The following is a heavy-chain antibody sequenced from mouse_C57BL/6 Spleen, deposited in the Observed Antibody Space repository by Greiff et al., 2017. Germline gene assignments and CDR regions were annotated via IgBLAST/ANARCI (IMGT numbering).Heavy chain of an antibody. D-gene: IGHD2-4*01. J-gene: IGHJ4*01. Sequence: QVQLQQPGAELVMPGASVTLSCKASGYTFTSYWMHWVKQRPGQGLEWIGEIDPSDRYTNYNQKFKGKSTLTVDKSSSTAYMQLGSLTSEDSAVYYCARRGLHYAMDYWGQGTSVTVSS. CDR2: IDPSDRYT. CDR1: GYTFTSYW. V-gene: IGHV1-69*01. CDR3: ARRGLHYAMDY.